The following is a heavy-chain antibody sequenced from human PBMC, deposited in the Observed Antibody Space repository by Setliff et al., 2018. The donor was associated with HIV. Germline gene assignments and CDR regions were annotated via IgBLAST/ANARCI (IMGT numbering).Heavy chain of an antibody. CDR2: LGYDGINK. CDR3: AIDGLSYNILPGSIAYFHSGMDV. J-gene: IGHJ6*02. Sequence: LRLSCAASGFRFRSHGIHWVRQAPGKGLEWVAFLGYDGINKYYTDSVKGRFTVSRDNSRNILYLQMNSLRSDDTAVYYCAIDGLSYNILPGSIAYFHSGMDVWGQGTTVTVSS. D-gene: IGHD3-9*01. CDR1: GFRFRSHG. V-gene: IGHV3-30*02.